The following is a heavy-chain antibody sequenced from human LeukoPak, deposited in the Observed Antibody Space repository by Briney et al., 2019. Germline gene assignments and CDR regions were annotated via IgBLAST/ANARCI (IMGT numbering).Heavy chain of an antibody. CDR1: GFTFSSYS. D-gene: IGHD2-15*01. CDR2: ISSSSSYI. Sequence: PGGSLRLSCAASGFTFSSYSMNWVRQAPGKGLEWVSSISSSSSYIYYADSVKGRFTISRDNAKNSLYLQMNSLRAEDTAVYYCARAHQVYAKHCSGGSCYDWYFDYWGQEPWSPSPQ. CDR3: ARAHQVYAKHCSGGSCYDWYFDY. V-gene: IGHV3-21*01. J-gene: IGHJ4*01.